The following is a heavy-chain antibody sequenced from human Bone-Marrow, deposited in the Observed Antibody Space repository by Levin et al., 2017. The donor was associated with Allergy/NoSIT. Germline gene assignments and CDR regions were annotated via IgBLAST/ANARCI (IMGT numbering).Heavy chain of an antibody. V-gene: IGHV3-33*01. CDR3: ARDGHWGYYDFWSGPYYYGMDV. CDR2: IWYDGSNK. J-gene: IGHJ6*02. Sequence: LSLTCAASGFIFSNYGMHWVRQAPGKGLEWVAIIWYDGSNKYYADSVKGRFTISRDNSKDTLYLQMNSLRAEDTAVYYCARDGHWGYYDFWSGPYYYGMDVWGQGTTVTVSS. CDR1: GFIFSNYG. D-gene: IGHD3-3*01.